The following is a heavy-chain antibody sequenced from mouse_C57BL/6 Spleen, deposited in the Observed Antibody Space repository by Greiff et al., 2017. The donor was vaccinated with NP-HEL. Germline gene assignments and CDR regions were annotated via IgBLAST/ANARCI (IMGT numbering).Heavy chain of an antibody. J-gene: IGHJ3*01. CDR3: AISDYGSSWFAY. V-gene: IGHV1-74*01. CDR1: GYTFTSYW. CDR2: IHPSDSDT. Sequence: QVQLKQPGAELVKPGASVKVSCKASGYTFTSYWMHWVKQRPGQGLEWIGRIHPSDSDTNYNQKFKGKATLTVDKSSSTAYMQLSSLTSEDSAVYYCAISDYGSSWFAYWGQGTLVTVSA. D-gene: IGHD1-1*01.